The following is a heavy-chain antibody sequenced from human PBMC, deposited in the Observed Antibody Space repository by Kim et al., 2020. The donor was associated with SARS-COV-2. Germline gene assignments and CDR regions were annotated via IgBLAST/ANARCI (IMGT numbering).Heavy chain of an antibody. V-gene: IGHV3-74*01. CDR2: INGGGSST. D-gene: IGHD1-1*01. CDR1: GFTLSSYW. CDR3: ARGGNWLDY. Sequence: GGSLRLSCAASGFTLSSYWMHWVRQAPGKGLVWVSGINGGGSSTNYADFVKGRFTISRDNAKSTLYLQMNSLRDDDTAIYYCARGGNWLDYWGQGTLVTVSS. J-gene: IGHJ4*02.